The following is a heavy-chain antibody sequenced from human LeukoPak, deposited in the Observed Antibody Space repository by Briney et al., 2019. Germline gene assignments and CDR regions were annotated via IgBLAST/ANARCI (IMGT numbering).Heavy chain of an antibody. J-gene: IGHJ4*02. D-gene: IGHD3-22*01. CDR3: ARMSYSSGYGFDY. CDR2: IYGGGST. Sequence: GGSLRLSCAASGFTVSSNHMSWVRQAPGKGLEWVSVIYGGGSTYYADSVRGRFTISRHNSKNTLYLQMNSLRAEDTAVYYCARMSYSSGYGFDYWGQGTLVTVSS. V-gene: IGHV3-53*04. CDR1: GFTVSSNH.